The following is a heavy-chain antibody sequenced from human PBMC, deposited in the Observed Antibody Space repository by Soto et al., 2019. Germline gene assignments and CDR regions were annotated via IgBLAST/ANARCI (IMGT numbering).Heavy chain of an antibody. D-gene: IGHD6-19*01. J-gene: IGHJ3*02. CDR2: IKQDGSEK. Sequence: GGSLRLSCAASGFTFSSYWMSWVRQAPGKGLEWVANIKQDGSEKYYVDSVKGRFTISRDNAKNSLYLQMNSLRAEDTAVYYCARDRGSGWYYPRLDAFDIWGQGTMVTVSS. V-gene: IGHV3-7*01. CDR1: GFTFSSYW. CDR3: ARDRGSGWYYPRLDAFDI.